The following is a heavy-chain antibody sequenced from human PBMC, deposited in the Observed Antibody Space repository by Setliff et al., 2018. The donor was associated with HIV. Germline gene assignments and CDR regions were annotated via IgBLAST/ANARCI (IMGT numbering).Heavy chain of an antibody. V-gene: IGHV4-34*08. Sequence: VHRQTLTNYNWNWIRQPPGKGLEWIGEINHSGSTNYNPSLMSRLTISVDTSKNQFSLKLSSVTAADTAVYYCALTGHRLLRGYMDVWGKGTTVTVSS. CDR1: RQTLTNYN. J-gene: IGHJ6*03. CDR3: ALTGHRLLRGYMDV. D-gene: IGHD2-15*01. CDR2: INHSGST.